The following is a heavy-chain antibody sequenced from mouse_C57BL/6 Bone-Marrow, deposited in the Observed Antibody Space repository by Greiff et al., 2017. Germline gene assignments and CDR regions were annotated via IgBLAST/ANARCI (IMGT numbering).Heavy chain of an antibody. CDR1: GYTFTDYY. Sequence: EVQLQQSGPELVKPGASVKLSCKASGYTFTDYYMDWVKQSHGKSLEWIGDINPNTGGTIYNQKFKGKATLTVDKSSSTAYMELRSLTSEDTAVYYCARDGYYGYFDCWGKGTTVTVSS. CDR3: ARDGYYGYFDC. D-gene: IGHD2-3*01. J-gene: IGHJ1*03. V-gene: IGHV1-18*01. CDR2: INPNTGGT.